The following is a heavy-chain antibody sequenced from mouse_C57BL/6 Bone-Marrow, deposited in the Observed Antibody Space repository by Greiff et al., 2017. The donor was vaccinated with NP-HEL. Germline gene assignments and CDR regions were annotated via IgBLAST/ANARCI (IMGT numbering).Heavy chain of an antibody. Sequence: EVMLVESGGGLVQSGRSLRLSCATSGFTFSDFYMEWVRQAPGKGLEWIAASRNKANDYTTEYSASVKGRFIVSRDTSQSILYLQMNALRAEDTAIYYCARANWVPFYWYFDVWGTGTTVTVSS. D-gene: IGHD4-1*01. CDR3: ARANWVPFYWYFDV. J-gene: IGHJ1*03. CDR1: GFTFSDFY. CDR2: SRNKANDYTT. V-gene: IGHV7-1*01.